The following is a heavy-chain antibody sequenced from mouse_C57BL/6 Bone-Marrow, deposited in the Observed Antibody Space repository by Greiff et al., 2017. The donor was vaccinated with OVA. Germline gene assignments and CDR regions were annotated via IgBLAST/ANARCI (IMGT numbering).Heavy chain of an antibody. J-gene: IGHJ2*01. CDR2: INPSSGYT. V-gene: IGHV1-7*01. CDR1: GYTFTSYW. CDR3: ASGGWLPLYYFDY. D-gene: IGHD2-3*01. Sequence: QVQLQQSGAELAKPGASVKLSCKASGYTFTSYWMHWVKQRPGQGLEWIGYINPSSGYTKYNQKFKDKATLTADKSSSTAYMQLSSLTYEDSAVYYCASGGWLPLYYFDYWGQGTTLTVSS.